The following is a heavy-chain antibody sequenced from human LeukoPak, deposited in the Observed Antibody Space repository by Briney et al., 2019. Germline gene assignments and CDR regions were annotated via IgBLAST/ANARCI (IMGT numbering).Heavy chain of an antibody. CDR1: GFTFSSYE. J-gene: IGHJ4*02. Sequence: GGSLRLSCAASGFTFSSYEMNWVRQAPGKGLEWVSCISDSGNAIYYADSVKGRFTISRDNAKNSLYLQMNSLRAEDTAVYYCAREPPSCGGDCYDYWGQGTLVTVSS. V-gene: IGHV3-48*03. CDR2: ISDSGNAI. CDR3: AREPPSCGGDCYDY. D-gene: IGHD2-21*01.